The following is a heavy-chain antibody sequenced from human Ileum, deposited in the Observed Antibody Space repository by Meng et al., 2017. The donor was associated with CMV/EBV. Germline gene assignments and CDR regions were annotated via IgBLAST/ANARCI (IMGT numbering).Heavy chain of an antibody. CDR1: GGSSSSYY. V-gene: IGHV4-59*01. CDR3: ARTGRFGSYYFDY. CDR2: VYSTGST. J-gene: IGHJ4*02. D-gene: IGHD3-10*01. Sequence: VQLQESDPGLVKPSETLSLTCSVSGGSSSSYYWSWIRQAPGKGLEWIGYVYSTGSTNYSPSLRSRVTISVDTSRNQFSLRLSSVTAADTAVYYCARTGRFGSYYFDYWGQGTLVTVSS.